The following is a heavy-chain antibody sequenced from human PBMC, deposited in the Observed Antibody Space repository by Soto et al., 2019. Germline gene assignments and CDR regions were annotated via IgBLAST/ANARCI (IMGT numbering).Heavy chain of an antibody. J-gene: IGHJ5*02. CDR3: ARHAWSGYYSGRWFDP. CDR2: IYYSGST. D-gene: IGHD3-3*01. V-gene: IGHV4-61*01. Sequence: SETLSLTCTVSGGSVSSGSYYWSWIRQPPGKGLEWIGYIYYSGSTNYNPSLKSRVTISVDTSKNQFSLKLSSVTAADTAVYYCARHAWSGYYSGRWFDPWGQGTLVTVSS. CDR1: GGSVSSGSYY.